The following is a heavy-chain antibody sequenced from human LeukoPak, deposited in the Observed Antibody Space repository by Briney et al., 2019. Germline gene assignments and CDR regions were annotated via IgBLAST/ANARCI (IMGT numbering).Heavy chain of an antibody. CDR2: IIPTFGTA. CDR3: ARVYDSSVDDAFDI. D-gene: IGHD3-22*01. J-gene: IGHJ3*02. Sequence: GASVKVSCKASGGTFSSYAISWVRQAPGQGLEWMGRIIPTFGTANYAQKFQGRVTITTDESTSTAYMELSSLRSEDTAVYYCARVYDSSVDDAFDIWGQGTMVTVSS. CDR1: GGTFSSYA. V-gene: IGHV1-69*05.